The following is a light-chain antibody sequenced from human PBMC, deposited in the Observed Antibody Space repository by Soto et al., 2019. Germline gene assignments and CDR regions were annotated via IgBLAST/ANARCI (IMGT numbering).Light chain of an antibody. V-gene: IGKV3-15*01. CDR3: QQYNNWPWT. J-gene: IGKJ1*01. CDR2: GAS. CDR1: QSVSSN. Sequence: EIVMTQSPATLSVSPGERATLSCRASQSVSSNLAWYQQKPGQAPRLLIYGASTRATGIPARFSGSGSGTEFTLTISSLQSEDFAVYYCQQYNNWPWTF.